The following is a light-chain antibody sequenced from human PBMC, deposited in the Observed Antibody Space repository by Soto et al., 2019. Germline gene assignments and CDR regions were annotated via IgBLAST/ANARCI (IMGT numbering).Light chain of an antibody. CDR1: ISDVGVYKY. Sequence: QSALTHPPSASGSPGHSVTISCTGTISDVGVYKYVSWYQHHPGKAPKLMIYEVNKRPSGVPDRVSGSKSGNTASLTVYVLQAEDETDYYCSSPAGMNNLYVFGMGTKVTVL. CDR3: SSPAGMNNLYV. V-gene: IGLV2-8*01. CDR2: EVN. J-gene: IGLJ1*01.